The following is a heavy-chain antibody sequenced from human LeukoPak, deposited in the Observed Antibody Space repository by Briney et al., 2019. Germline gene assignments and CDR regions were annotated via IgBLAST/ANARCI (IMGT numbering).Heavy chain of an antibody. Sequence: GGSRRLSCAASGFTFSSYGMHWVRQAPGKGLEWVAVISYDGSNKYYADSVKGRFTISRDNSKNTLYLQMNSLRVEDTAVYYCVKNDGWFHLAQWGQGTLVTVSS. CDR2: ISYDGSNK. CDR1: GFTFSSYG. CDR3: VKNDGWFHLAQ. V-gene: IGHV3-30*18. J-gene: IGHJ4*02. D-gene: IGHD6-19*01.